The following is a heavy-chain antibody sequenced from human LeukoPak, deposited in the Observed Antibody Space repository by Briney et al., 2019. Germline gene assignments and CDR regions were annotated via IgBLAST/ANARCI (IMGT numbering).Heavy chain of an antibody. J-gene: IGHJ4*02. CDR1: GGSFSGYY. V-gene: IGHV4-34*01. CDR3: ARGRGYGSGSYLGY. D-gene: IGHD3-10*01. CDR2: INHSGST. Sequence: NPSETLSLTCAVYGGSFSGYYWSGICQPPGKGLEWIGEINHSGSTNYNPSLKSRVTISVDTSKNQFSLKLSSVTAADTAVYYCARGRGYGSGSYLGYWGQGTLVTVSS.